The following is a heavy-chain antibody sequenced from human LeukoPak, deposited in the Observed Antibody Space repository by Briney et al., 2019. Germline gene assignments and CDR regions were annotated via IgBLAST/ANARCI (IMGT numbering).Heavy chain of an antibody. V-gene: IGHV3-43*02. CDR3: ARHGDYGDYAGLDNWFEP. D-gene: IGHD4-17*01. CDR2: ISGDGVST. Sequence: HPGGSLRLSCAASGFTLDDYGMHWVRQAPGKGLEWVSLISGDGVSTYYADSVKGRFTISRDNSKNTLYLQMNSLRAEDTAVYYCARHGDYGDYAGLDNWFEPWGQGTLVTVSS. J-gene: IGHJ5*02. CDR1: GFTLDDYG.